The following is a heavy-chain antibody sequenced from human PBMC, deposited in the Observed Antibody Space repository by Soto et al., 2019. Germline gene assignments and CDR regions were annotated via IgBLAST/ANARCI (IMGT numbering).Heavy chain of an antibody. V-gene: IGHV3-11*06. J-gene: IGHJ4*02. Sequence: GGSLRLSCAASGFTLSDYYMSWIRQAPGKGLEWVSYISSSSSYTNYADSVKGRFTISRGNAKNSLYLQMNSLRAEDTAVYYCARGSGGAGPFDYWGQGTLVTVSS. CDR2: ISSSSSYT. CDR1: GFTLSDYY. CDR3: ARGSGGAGPFDY. D-gene: IGHD3-16*01.